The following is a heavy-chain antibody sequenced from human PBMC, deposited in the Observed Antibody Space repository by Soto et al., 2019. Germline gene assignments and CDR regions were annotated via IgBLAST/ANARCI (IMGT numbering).Heavy chain of an antibody. J-gene: IGHJ4*02. Sequence: QVQLVQSGAEVKKPGASVKVSCKASGYTFTNFGISWVRQAPGQGLEWMGWISAYNGNTNYAQNFQGRVTKTTDTSESTAYMELRSLRSGDTAVYYCARGVTPIDYWGQGTLVTVSS. CDR2: ISAYNGNT. CDR1: GYTFTNFG. V-gene: IGHV1-18*01. CDR3: ARGVTPIDY. D-gene: IGHD2-21*02.